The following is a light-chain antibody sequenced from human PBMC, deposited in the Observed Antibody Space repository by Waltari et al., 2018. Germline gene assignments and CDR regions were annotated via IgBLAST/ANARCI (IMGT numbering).Light chain of an antibody. CDR3: QVWDRSSDSWV. CDR1: NIGRQS. Sequence: SYVLTQPPSVSVAPGKTARITCGGNNIGRQSVHWDQQKPGQAPILFLYFDSDRPSGIPERFSGSNFGDTATLTISRVEAGDEADYYCQVWDRSSDSWVFGGGTKLTVL. V-gene: IGLV3-21*04. J-gene: IGLJ3*02. CDR2: FDS.